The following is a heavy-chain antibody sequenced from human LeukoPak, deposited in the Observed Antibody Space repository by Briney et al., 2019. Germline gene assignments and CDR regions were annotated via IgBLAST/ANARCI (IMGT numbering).Heavy chain of an antibody. V-gene: IGHV3-21*01. Sequence: GSLRLSCAASGFTFNTFNMNWVRQAPGKGLEWVSSIISGGDYIYYADSVKSRFTPSRDNAKNSLSLHLNSLRVEDTAVYYCVRGQYDVLAASYKRTPDYWGQETLVTVSS. CDR1: GFTFNTFN. CDR3: VRGQYDVLAASYKRTPDY. D-gene: IGHD3-9*01. J-gene: IGHJ4*02. CDR2: IISGGDYI.